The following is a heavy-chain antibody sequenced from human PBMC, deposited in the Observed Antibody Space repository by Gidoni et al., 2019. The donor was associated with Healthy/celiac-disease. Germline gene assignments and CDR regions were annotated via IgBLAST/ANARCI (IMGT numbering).Heavy chain of an antibody. CDR3: ARDDGFPHYYYMDV. Sequence: QVQLQESGPGLVKPSETLSLTCTVAGGSISSYYWSWIRQPAGKGLEWIGRIYTSGSTNYNPSLKSRVTMSVDTSKNQFSLKLSSVTAADTAVYYCARDDGFPHYYYMDVWGKGTTVTVSS. CDR2: IYTSGST. V-gene: IGHV4-4*07. CDR1: GGSISSYY. J-gene: IGHJ6*03. D-gene: IGHD5-12*01.